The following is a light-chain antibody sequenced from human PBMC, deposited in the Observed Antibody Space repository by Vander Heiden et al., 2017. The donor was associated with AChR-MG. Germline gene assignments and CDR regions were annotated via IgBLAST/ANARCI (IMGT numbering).Light chain of an antibody. Sequence: SYDLTHPPAVSGCPGQTGSIICSGDKVGDKYACWYQQKAGHSPVLVIYQCSKRPSGIPERFSGSNSGNTATLTINGTQAMDEADYYCQAWDSSTGVFGGGTKLTVL. J-gene: IGLJ2*01. CDR1: KVGDKY. CDR2: QCS. V-gene: IGLV3-1*01. CDR3: QAWDSSTGV.